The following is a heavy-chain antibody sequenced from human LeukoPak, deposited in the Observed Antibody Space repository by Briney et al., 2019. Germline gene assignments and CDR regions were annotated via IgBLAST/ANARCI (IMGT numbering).Heavy chain of an antibody. D-gene: IGHD6-6*01. J-gene: IGHJ4*02. CDR1: GYTFTTYP. CDR3: ARDSAGYSSSSLYFDY. V-gene: IGHV1-69*13. CDR2: IIPIFGTA. Sequence: ASVKVSCKASGYTFTTYPINWVRQAPGQGLEWMGGIIPIFGTANYAQKFQGRVTITADESTSTAYMELSSLRSEDTAVYYCARDSAGYSSSSLYFDYWGQGTLVTVSS.